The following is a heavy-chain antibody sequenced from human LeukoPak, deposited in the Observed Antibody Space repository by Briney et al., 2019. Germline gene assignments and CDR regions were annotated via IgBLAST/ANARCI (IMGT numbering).Heavy chain of an antibody. J-gene: IGHJ6*03. D-gene: IGHD6-19*01. V-gene: IGHV4-61*02. CDR3: AREMGQWLADCYYYYMDV. CDR2: IYTSGSP. CDR1: GGSISSGSYY. Sequence: SETLSLTCTVSGGSISSGSYYWSWIRQPAGRGLEWIGRIYTSGSPTYNPSLKNRVTISIDTSKNQFSLKLRSVTAADTAVYYCAREMGQWLADCYYYYMDVWGKGTTVTISS.